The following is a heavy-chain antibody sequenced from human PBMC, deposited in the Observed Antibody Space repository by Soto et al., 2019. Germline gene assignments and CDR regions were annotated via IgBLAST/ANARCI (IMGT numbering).Heavy chain of an antibody. J-gene: IGHJ4*02. D-gene: IGHD3-16*01. CDR2: ISHDEGNN. CDR1: EFTFSTYP. V-gene: IGHV3-30-3*01. Sequence: QVLLVESGGGVVQPGGSLRLSCTASEFTFSTYPMHWVRQSPGKGLEWVAVISHDEGNNFYGDSMKGRLTISRDHSKNTLDLQMNSLRMADTSVYYCARGDADFGGCYPEIHFFDSWGQGNLVTVSS. CDR3: ARGDADFGGCYPEIHFFDS.